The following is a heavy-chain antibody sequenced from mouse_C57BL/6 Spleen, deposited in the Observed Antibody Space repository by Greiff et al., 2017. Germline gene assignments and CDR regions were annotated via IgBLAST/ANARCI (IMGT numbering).Heavy chain of an antibody. Sequence: EVQLVESGGGLVKPGGSLKLSCAASGFTFSSYAMSWVRQPPEKRLAWVATISDGGSYTYYPDNVKGRFTISRDNAKNNLYLQMSHLKSEDTAMYYCARDYSNYGRFAYWGQGTLVTVSA. CDR2: ISDGGSYT. V-gene: IGHV5-4*01. CDR3: ARDYSNYGRFAY. D-gene: IGHD2-5*01. J-gene: IGHJ3*01. CDR1: GFTFSSYA.